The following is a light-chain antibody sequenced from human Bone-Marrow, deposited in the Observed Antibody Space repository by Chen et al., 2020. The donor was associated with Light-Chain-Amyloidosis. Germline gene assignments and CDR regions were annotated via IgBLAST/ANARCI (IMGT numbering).Light chain of an antibody. CDR1: NIASTR. J-gene: IGLJ3*02. CDR2: DDS. V-gene: IGLV3-21*02. Sequence: SYVLTHPSSVSVAPGQTATIACGGNNIASTRVHWYQKTPGQAPLLVVYDDSDRPSGIPERLSGSNSGNTATLTISRVEAGDEADYYCQVWDRSSDRPVFGGGTKLTVL. CDR3: QVWDRSSDRPV.